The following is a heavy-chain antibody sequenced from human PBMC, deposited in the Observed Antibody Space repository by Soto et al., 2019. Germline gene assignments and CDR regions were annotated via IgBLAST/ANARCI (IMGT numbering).Heavy chain of an antibody. D-gene: IGHD3-3*02. CDR3: ARDHAFDTENGFDM. J-gene: IGHJ3*02. Sequence: VGSLRLSCALSVCPFSFYGFHCVRHSPGKGLEWLGVIVSDGSAIYHADSLEGRFFISRDNSKDILYLQMNSLRVEDTAVYYCARDHAFDTENGFDMWGQGTMVTVSS. CDR2: IVSDGSAI. V-gene: IGHV3-33*01. CDR1: VCPFSFYG.